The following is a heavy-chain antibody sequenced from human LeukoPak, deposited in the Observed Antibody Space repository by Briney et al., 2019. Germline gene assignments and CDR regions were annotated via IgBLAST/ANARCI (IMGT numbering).Heavy chain of an antibody. V-gene: IGHV3-30-3*01. CDR2: ISYDGSNK. Sequence: GGSLRLSCAASGFTFSSFAMHWVRQAPGKGLEWVAVISYDGSNKYYGDSVKGRFTISRDTAKNTLYLQMNSLRAEDTAVYYCVRVHVGTDMVDIDYWGQGTLVTVSS. CDR3: VRVHVGTDMVDIDY. CDR1: GFTFSSFA. J-gene: IGHJ4*02. D-gene: IGHD5-18*01.